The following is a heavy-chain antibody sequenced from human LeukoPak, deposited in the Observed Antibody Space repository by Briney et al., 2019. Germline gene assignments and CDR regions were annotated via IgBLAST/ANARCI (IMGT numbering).Heavy chain of an antibody. V-gene: IGHV4-39*01. CDR2: IYYSGST. CDR1: GGSISTSSYY. Sequence: SETLSLTCTVSGGSISTSSYYWGWIRQSPGKGLEWIGSIYYSGSTYYNPSLRSRLTISVDTSKNQFSLKLSSVTAADTAVYYCARRVGANTTLRRAFDVWGQGTLVTVSS. J-gene: IGHJ3*01. CDR3: ARRVGANTTLRRAFDV. D-gene: IGHD1-26*01.